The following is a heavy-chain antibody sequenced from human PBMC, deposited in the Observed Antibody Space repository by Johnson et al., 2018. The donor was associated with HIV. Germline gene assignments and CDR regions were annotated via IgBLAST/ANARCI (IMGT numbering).Heavy chain of an antibody. Sequence: QVQLVESGGGLVKPGGSLRLTCEASGFIFSDYYMSWIRQAPGKGLEWVSYISTSGSSTFFADSVKGRFTISRDNSKNTLYLQMNSLRAEDTAVYYCARDSAYCGGDCHDAFDIWGQGTMVTVSS. J-gene: IGHJ3*02. CDR2: ISTSGSST. CDR3: ARDSAYCGGDCHDAFDI. V-gene: IGHV3-11*04. D-gene: IGHD2-21*02. CDR1: GFIFSDYY.